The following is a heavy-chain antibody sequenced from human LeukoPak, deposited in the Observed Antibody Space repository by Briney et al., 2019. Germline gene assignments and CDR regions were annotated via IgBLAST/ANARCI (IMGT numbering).Heavy chain of an antibody. J-gene: IGHJ3*02. V-gene: IGHV3-9*01. CDR1: GFTFDDYA. CDR2: INWNSGSI. Sequence: GGSLRLSCAVSGFTFDDYAMHWVRQAPGKGLEWVSSINWNSGSIGYADSVKGRFTISRDNSKNTLYLQMNSLRAEDTAVYYCAKGETSVTTDDAFDIWGQGTMVTVSS. D-gene: IGHD4-17*01. CDR3: AKGETSVTTDDAFDI.